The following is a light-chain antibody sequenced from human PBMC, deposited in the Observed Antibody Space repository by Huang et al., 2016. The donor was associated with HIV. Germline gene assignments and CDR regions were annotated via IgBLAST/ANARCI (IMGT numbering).Light chain of an antibody. CDR1: PDIGTY. V-gene: IGKV1-9*01. J-gene: IGKJ4*01. CDR2: GAS. Sequence: IQLTQSPSSLSASVGDRVTITCRASPDIGTYLAWYQQKPGRAPTVLFYGASRLQSGVTSRFSGSGSGTQFTLTISSLQPEDFAMYYCQQLNTFPLTFGGGTKVEF. CDR3: QQLNTFPLT.